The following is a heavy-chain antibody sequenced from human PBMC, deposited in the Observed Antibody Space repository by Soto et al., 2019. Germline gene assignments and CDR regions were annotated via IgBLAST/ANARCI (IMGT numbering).Heavy chain of an antibody. V-gene: IGHV3-23*01. CDR1: GFTFSSYV. CDR3: AKDCSGGSCFSGY. Sequence: EVQLLESGGGLVQPGGSLRLSCAASGFTFSSYVMSWVRQAPGKGLEWVSSITNGGGGAYYADSVKGRFTISRDNSKNTLYLQINSLRAEDTAVYYCAKDCSGGSCFSGYWGQGTLVTVSS. J-gene: IGHJ4*02. CDR2: ITNGGGGA. D-gene: IGHD2-15*01.